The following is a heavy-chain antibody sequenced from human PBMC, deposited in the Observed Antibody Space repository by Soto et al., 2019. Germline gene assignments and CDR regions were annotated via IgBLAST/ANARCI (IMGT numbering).Heavy chain of an antibody. D-gene: IGHD3-9*01. Sequence: EVQLVESGGGLVQPGGSLRLSCAASGFTFSSYSMNWVRQAPGKGLEWVSYISSSSSTIYYADSVKGRFTISRDNAKNSLYLEMNSLRDEDTAVYYCAREYFAWSNWFGPWGQGTLVTVSS. CDR1: GFTFSSYS. CDR3: AREYFAWSNWFGP. J-gene: IGHJ5*02. CDR2: ISSSSSTI. V-gene: IGHV3-48*02.